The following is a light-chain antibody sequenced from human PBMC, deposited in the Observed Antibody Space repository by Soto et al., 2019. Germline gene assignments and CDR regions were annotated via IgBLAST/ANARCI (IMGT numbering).Light chain of an antibody. Sequence: DIQMTQSPSSPSASVLDEVTISFRASQTIMTYLNWYQLKPGKPPRLLIYAASSLQSGVPSRFSGSGSGTDFTLTISSLQPEDFATYSCQQSYNSPQTLGQGTKVDI. V-gene: IGKV1-39*01. J-gene: IGKJ1*01. CDR2: AAS. CDR3: QQSYNSPQT. CDR1: QTIMTY.